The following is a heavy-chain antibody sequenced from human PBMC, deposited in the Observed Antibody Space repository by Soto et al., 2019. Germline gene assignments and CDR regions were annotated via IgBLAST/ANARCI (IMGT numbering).Heavy chain of an antibody. D-gene: IGHD6-19*01. CDR3: ARGRGYSSGWGAYYYGTDV. CDR1: GGSFSGYY. CDR2: INHSGST. J-gene: IGHJ6*02. Sequence: QVQLQQWGAGLLKPSETLSLTCAVYGGSFSGYYWNWIRQPPGKGLEWIGEINHSGSTNYNPSLTSRGTISVDTSKNQFSLKLSSVTAADTAVYYCARGRGYSSGWGAYYYGTDVWGQGTTVTVSS. V-gene: IGHV4-34*01.